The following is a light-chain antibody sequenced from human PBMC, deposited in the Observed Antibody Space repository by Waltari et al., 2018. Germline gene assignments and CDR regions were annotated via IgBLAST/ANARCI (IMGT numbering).Light chain of an antibody. CDR2: KDN. CDR3: QSADSSGTWV. CDR1: ALPQQY. J-gene: IGLJ3*02. V-gene: IGLV3-25*03. Sequence: SYELTQPPSVSVSPGQTARITCSADALPQQYAYWYQQKPGQAPVLVINKDNERPSGVPDRFSGSSSGTTVTLTISGVQAEDEADYYCQSADSSGTWVFGGGTKLTVL.